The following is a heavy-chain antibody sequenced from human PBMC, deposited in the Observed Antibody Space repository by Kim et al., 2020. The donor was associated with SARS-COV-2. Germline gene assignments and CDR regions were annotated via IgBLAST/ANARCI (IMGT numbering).Heavy chain of an antibody. Sequence: SVKVSFKASGGTFSSYAISWVRQAPGQGLEWMGGIIPIFGTANYAQKFQGRVTITADESTSTITADESTSTAHMELSSLRSEDTAVYYCARLGNYYDSSGYYDDYWGQGTLVTVSS. CDR1: GGTFSSYA. J-gene: IGHJ4*02. CDR2: IIPIFGTA. V-gene: IGHV1-69*13. CDR3: ARLGNYYDSSGYYDDY. D-gene: IGHD3-22*01.